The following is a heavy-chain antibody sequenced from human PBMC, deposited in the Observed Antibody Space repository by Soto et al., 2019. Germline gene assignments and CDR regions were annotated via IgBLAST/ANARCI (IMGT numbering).Heavy chain of an antibody. V-gene: IGHV1-8*01. CDR2: MNPNSGNT. Sequence: ASVKVSCKASGYTFTSYDINWVRQATGQGLEWMGWMNPNSGNTGYAQKFQGRVTMTRNTSISTAYMELSSLRSEDTAVYYCARGGRLAARRPYYYMDVWGKGTTVTVSS. J-gene: IGHJ6*03. CDR1: GYTFTSYD. D-gene: IGHD6-6*01. CDR3: ARGGRLAARRPYYYMDV.